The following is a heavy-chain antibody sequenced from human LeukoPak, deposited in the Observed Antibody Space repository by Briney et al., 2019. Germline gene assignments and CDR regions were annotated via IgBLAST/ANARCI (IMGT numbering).Heavy chain of an antibody. CDR1: GGSISSGSYY. CDR3: ARESDYYGSGSPNWFDP. J-gene: IGHJ5*02. Sequence: SETLSLTCTVSGGSISSGSYYWSWIRQPAGKGLEWIGRIYTSGSTNYNPSLKSRVTISVDTSKNQFSLKLSSVTAADTAVYYCARESDYYGSGSPNWFDPWGQGTLVTVSS. CDR2: IYTSGST. V-gene: IGHV4-61*02. D-gene: IGHD3-10*01.